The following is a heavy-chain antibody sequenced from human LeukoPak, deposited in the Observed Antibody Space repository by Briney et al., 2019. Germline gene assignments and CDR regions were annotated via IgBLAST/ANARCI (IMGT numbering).Heavy chain of an antibody. D-gene: IGHD1-26*01. J-gene: IGHJ6*03. CDR2: ISSSSSYI. CDR3: ARGNGASGLYYYYMDV. CDR1: GFTFSSYS. Sequence: GGSLRLSCAASGFTFSSYSMNWVRQAPGKGLEWVSSISSSSSYIYYADSVKGRFTISRDNAKNSLYLQMNSLRAEDTAVYYCARGNGASGLYYYYMDVWGKGTTVTISS. V-gene: IGHV3-21*01.